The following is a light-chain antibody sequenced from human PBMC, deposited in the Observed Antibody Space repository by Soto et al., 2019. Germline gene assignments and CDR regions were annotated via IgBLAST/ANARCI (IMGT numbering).Light chain of an antibody. J-gene: IGKJ3*01. CDR2: WAS. CDR1: QSVLFSSNNKNY. V-gene: IGKV4-1*01. CDR3: QQYYSGPFT. Sequence: DIVMTQSPDSLAVSLGERATINCKSSQSVLFSSNNKNYLAWYQQKPGQPPKLLTHWASTRESGVPDRFNGSGSGTDFTLTISSLQAEDVAVYYCQQYYSGPFTFGPGTKVEIK.